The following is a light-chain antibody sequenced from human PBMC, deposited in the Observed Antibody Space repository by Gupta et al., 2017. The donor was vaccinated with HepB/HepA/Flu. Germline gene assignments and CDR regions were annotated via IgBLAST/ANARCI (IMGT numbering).Light chain of an antibody. Sequence: EIVMTQSPATLSVSPGERATLSCRASQSVSTNLAWYQQKPGQPPKLLIQRASTRATGIPARFSGSGSGSEFTLTISSLQSEDFAVYYCQQYNNWRTFGPGTKVEIK. CDR1: QSVSTN. J-gene: IGKJ1*01. CDR3: QQYNNWRT. V-gene: IGKV3-15*01. CDR2: RAS.